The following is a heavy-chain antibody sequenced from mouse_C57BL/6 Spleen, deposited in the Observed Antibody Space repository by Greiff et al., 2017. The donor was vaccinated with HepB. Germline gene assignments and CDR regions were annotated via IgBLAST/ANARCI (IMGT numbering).Heavy chain of an antibody. Sequence: QVQLKESGAELVKPGASVKISCKASGYAFSSYWMNWVKQRPGKGLEWIGQIYPGDGDTNYNGKFKGKATLTADKSSSTAYMQLSSLTSEDSAVYFCARSDSYGSSYDYFDYWGQGTTLTVSS. J-gene: IGHJ2*01. V-gene: IGHV1-80*01. D-gene: IGHD1-1*01. CDR1: GYAFSSYW. CDR2: IYPGDGDT. CDR3: ARSDSYGSSYDYFDY.